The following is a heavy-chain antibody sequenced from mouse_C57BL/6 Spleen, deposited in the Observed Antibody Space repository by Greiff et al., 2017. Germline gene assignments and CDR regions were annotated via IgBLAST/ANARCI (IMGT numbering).Heavy chain of an antibody. Sequence: DVKLVESEGGLVQPGSSMKLSCTASGFTFSDYYMAWVRQVPEKGLEWVANINYDGSSTYYLDSLKSRFIISRDNAKNILYLQMSSLKSEDTATYYCARGGYGSNFDYWGQGTTLTVSS. CDR1: GFTFSDYY. J-gene: IGHJ2*01. D-gene: IGHD2-10*02. V-gene: IGHV5-16*01. CDR2: INYDGSST. CDR3: ARGGYGSNFDY.